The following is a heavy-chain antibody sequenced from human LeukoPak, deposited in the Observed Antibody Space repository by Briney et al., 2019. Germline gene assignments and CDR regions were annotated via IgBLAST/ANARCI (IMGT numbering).Heavy chain of an antibody. Sequence: GGSLRLSCAASGFTLSSYAMSWVRQAPGKGLEWVSTISDSGGSTYYADSVKGRFTISRDNSKNALYLQMNSLRAEDTAVYYCANGLYYMDVWGKGTTVTVSS. CDR2: ISDSGGST. CDR3: ANGLYYMDV. CDR1: GFTLSSYA. J-gene: IGHJ6*03. V-gene: IGHV3-23*01.